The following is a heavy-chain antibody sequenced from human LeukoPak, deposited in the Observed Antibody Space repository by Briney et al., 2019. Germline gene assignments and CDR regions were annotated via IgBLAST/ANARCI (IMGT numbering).Heavy chain of an antibody. CDR1: GGSISSSSYY. Sequence: SETLSLTCTVSGGSISSSSYYWSWIRQHPGKGLEWIGYIYYSGSTYYNPSLKSRVTISVDTSKNQFSLKLSSVTAADTAVYYCARGITIFGVVITRPPAFDPWGQGTLVTVSS. CDR2: IYYSGST. CDR3: ARGITIFGVVITRPPAFDP. V-gene: IGHV4-31*03. D-gene: IGHD3-3*01. J-gene: IGHJ5*02.